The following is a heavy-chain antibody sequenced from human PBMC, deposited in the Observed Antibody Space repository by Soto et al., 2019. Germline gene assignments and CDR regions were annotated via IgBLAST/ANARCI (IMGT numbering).Heavy chain of an antibody. Sequence: QVQLVQSGAEVKKPGASVKVSCKASGYTFTGYYMHWVRQAPGQGLEWMGWINPNSGGTNYAQKFQGRVTMTRDTSISTAYMELSRLRSDDTAVYYCARTYYYDSSGYYLWDYWGQGTLVTVSS. D-gene: IGHD3-22*01. V-gene: IGHV1-2*02. CDR3: ARTYYYDSSGYYLWDY. J-gene: IGHJ4*02. CDR1: GYTFTGYY. CDR2: INPNSGGT.